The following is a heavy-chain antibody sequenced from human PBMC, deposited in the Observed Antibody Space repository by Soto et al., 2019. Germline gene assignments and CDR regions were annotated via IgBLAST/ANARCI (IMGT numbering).Heavy chain of an antibody. D-gene: IGHD3-10*01. CDR3: TRDWDGSVSTWEFGGN. Sequence: QVHLVQSGAEVKKPGSSVKVSCKASRGTFSPYTINWVRQAPGQGLEWMGRIIPFLGVTNHAQKFQDRVTITADKSTSAAYLEFRRLRSEDTAVYYCTRDWDGSVSTWEFGGNRGQGTLVTVSS. J-gene: IGHJ4*02. V-gene: IGHV1-69*08. CDR2: IIPFLGVT. CDR1: RGTFSPYT.